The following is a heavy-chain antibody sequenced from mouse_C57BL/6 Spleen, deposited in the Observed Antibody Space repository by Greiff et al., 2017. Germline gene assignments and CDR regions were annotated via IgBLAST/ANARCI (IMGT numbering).Heavy chain of an antibody. J-gene: IGHJ4*01. Sequence: VQLQQPGAELVKPGASVKLSCKASGYTFTSYWMHWVKQRPGQGLEWIGMIHPNSGSTNYNEKFKSKATLTVDKSSSTAYMQLSSLTSEDSAVYYCARSTDYEGYYYAMDYWGQGTSVTVSS. CDR1: GYTFTSYW. CDR2: IHPNSGST. V-gene: IGHV1-64*01. D-gene: IGHD2-4*01. CDR3: ARSTDYEGYYYAMDY.